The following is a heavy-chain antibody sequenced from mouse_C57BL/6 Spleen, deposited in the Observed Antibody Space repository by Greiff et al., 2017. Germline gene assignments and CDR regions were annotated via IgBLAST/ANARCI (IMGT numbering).Heavy chain of an antibody. V-gene: IGHV1-64*01. D-gene: IGHD2-4*01. CDR3: ARLPSYDYDTFDY. J-gene: IGHJ2*01. CDR2: IHPNSGST. Sequence: QVQLKQPGAELVKPGASVKLSCKASGYTFTSYWMHWVKQRPGQGLEWIGMIHPNSGSTNYNEKFKSKATLTVDKSSSTAYMQISSLTSEDSAVYYCARLPSYDYDTFDYWGQGTTLTVSS. CDR1: GYTFTSYW.